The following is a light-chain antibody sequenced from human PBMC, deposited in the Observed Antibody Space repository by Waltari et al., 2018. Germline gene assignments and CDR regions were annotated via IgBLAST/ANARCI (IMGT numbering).Light chain of an antibody. J-gene: IGLJ7*01. CDR1: SSNMGHNY. CDR2: ENT. Sequence: QSVLTQPPSVSAAPAPRVTITSPGGSSNMGHNYVSWYHQFPGTAPKLLIYENTERPSGIPGRFSGSKSGTSATLDITGLQAGDEADYYCGTWDSSLSGAVFGGGTHLTVL. CDR3: GTWDSSLSGAV. V-gene: IGLV1-51*02.